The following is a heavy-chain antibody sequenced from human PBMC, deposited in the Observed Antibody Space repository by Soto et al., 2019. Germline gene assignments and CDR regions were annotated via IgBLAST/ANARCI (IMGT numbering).Heavy chain of an antibody. CDR3: ARWEGDDYFDY. Sequence: QLQLQESGPGLVKPSETLSLTCTVSGGSISSSSYYWGWIRQPPGKGREWIGSIYYSGSTYYNPSLKSRVTISVDTSKNQFYLKLSSVTAADTAVYYCARWEGDDYFDYWGQGTLVTVSS. D-gene: IGHD1-26*01. J-gene: IGHJ4*02. V-gene: IGHV4-39*01. CDR2: IYYSGST. CDR1: GGSISSSSYY.